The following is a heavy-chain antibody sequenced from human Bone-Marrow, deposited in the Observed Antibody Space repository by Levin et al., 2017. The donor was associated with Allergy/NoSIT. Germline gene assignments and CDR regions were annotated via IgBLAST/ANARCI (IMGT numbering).Heavy chain of an antibody. D-gene: IGHD6-19*01. J-gene: IGHJ6*03. CDR2: INAGNGNT. CDR1: GYTFTSYA. CDR3: ARDLSIAVAGSDYYYYYMDG. V-gene: IGHV1-3*01. Sequence: GESLKISCKASGYTFTSYAMHWVRQAPGQRLEWMGWINAGNGNTKYSQKFQGRVTITRDTSASTAYMELSSLRSEDTAVYYCARDLSIAVAGSDYYYYYMDGWGKGSTVTVSS.